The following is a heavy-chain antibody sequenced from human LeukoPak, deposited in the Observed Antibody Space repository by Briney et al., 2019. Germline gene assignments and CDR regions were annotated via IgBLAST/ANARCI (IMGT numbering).Heavy chain of an antibody. D-gene: IGHD2-2*02. J-gene: IGHJ4*02. CDR3: ARLGDIVVVPAAIPDY. Sequence: KPSETLSLTCTVSGGSISSSSYYWGWIRQPPGKGLEWIGSIYYSGSTYYNPSLKSRFTISVDTSKNQFSLKLSSVTAADTAVYYCARLGDIVVVPAAIPDYWGQGTLVTVSS. CDR1: GGSISSSSYY. CDR2: IYYSGST. V-gene: IGHV4-39*01.